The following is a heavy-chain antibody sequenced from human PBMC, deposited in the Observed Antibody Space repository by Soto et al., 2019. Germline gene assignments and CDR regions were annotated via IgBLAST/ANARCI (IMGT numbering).Heavy chain of an antibody. CDR2: IYHSGST. Sequence: SETLSLTCAVSGGSISSGGYSWSWIRQPPGKGLECIGYIYHSGSTYYNPSLKSRVTISVDRSKNQFSLKLSSVTAADTAVYYWSRDHGRALAVDWGEGTLATVSS. V-gene: IGHV4-30-2*01. CDR1: GGSISSGGYS. J-gene: IGHJ4*02. D-gene: IGHD6-19*01. CDR3: SRDHGRALAVD.